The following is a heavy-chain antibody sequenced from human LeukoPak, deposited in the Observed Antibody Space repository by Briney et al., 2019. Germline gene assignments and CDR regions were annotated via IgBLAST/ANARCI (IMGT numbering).Heavy chain of an antibody. CDR1: GGSFSGYY. CDR3: ARRRYEGYFDY. Sequence: PSETLSLTCAVYGGSFSGYYWSWIRQPAGKGLEWIGEINHSGSTNYNPSLKSRVTISVDTSKNQFSLKLSSVTAADTAVYYCARRRYEGYFDYWGQGTLVTVPS. V-gene: IGHV4-34*01. CDR2: INHSGST. J-gene: IGHJ4*02. D-gene: IGHD3-3*01.